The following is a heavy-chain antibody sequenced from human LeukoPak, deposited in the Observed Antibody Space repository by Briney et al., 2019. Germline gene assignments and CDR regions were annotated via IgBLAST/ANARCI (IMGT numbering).Heavy chain of an antibody. J-gene: IGHJ4*02. Sequence: GGSLRLSCAASGFTFSSYGMHWVRQAPGKGLEWVTFIRYDGSNKYYADSVKGRFTISRDNSKNTLYLQMNSLRAEDTAVYYCAKDGLGIGYCTSTSCYTGFDYWGQGTLVTVSS. CDR3: AKDGLGIGYCTSTSCYTGFDY. D-gene: IGHD2-2*02. CDR1: GFTFSSYG. CDR2: IRYDGSNK. V-gene: IGHV3-30*02.